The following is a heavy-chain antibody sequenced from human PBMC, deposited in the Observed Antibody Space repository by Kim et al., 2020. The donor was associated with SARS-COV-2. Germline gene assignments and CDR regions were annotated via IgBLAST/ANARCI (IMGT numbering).Heavy chain of an antibody. J-gene: IGHJ2*01. Sequence: GGSLRLSCAASGFTFGDYAMHWVRQAPGKGLEWVSGISWNSGSIGYADSVKGRFTISRDNAKNSLYLQMNSLRAEDTALYYCAKDAPNGDGRTYWYFDLWGRGTLVTVSS. CDR3: AKDAPNGDGRTYWYFDL. V-gene: IGHV3-9*01. CDR1: GFTFGDYA. D-gene: IGHD4-17*01. CDR2: ISWNSGSI.